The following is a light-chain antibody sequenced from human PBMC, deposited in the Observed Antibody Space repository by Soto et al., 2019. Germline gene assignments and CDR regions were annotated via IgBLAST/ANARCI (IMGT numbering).Light chain of an antibody. V-gene: IGLV2-14*01. Sequence: QSALTQPASVSGSPGQSIAISCTGSSSDVGFYNYVSWYQQHPGEVPKLIIFEVSNRPSGVSNRFSGSKSGNTASPTISGLQAEDEAAYYCSSYTTSSTRVFGTGTKLTVL. CDR2: EVS. CDR1: SSDVGFYNY. J-gene: IGLJ1*01. CDR3: SSYTTSSTRV.